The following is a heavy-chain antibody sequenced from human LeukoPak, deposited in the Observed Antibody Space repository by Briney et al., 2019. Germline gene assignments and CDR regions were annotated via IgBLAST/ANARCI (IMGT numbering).Heavy chain of an antibody. D-gene: IGHD3-10*02. V-gene: IGHV3-7*01. J-gene: IGHJ6*04. CDR1: GFTFSSYW. Sequence: GGSLRLSCAASGFTFSSYWMSWVRQAPGKGLEWVANIKQDGSEKYYVDSVKGRFSISRDNAKNSLYLQMNSLRAEDTAVYYCAELGITMIGGVWGKGTTVTISS. CDR2: IKQDGSEK. CDR3: AELGITMIGGV.